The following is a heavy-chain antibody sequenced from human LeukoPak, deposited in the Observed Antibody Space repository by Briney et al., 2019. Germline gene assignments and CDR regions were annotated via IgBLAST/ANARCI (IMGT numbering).Heavy chain of an antibody. J-gene: IGHJ4*02. V-gene: IGHV3-49*04. CDR2: IRSKAYGETK. D-gene: IGHD3-10*01. CDR1: GFTFSSYW. Sequence: GGSLRLSCAASGFTFSSYWMSWVRQAPGKGLEWVGFIRSKAYGETKEYAASVKGRFTISRDDTKSIVHLQMNSLKTEDTALYYCTFEYYYDAGILDWGQRTPVTVSS. CDR3: TFEYYYDAGILD.